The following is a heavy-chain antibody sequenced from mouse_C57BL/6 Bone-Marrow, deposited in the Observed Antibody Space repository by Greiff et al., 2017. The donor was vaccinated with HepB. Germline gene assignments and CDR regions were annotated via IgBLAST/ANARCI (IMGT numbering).Heavy chain of an antibody. V-gene: IGHV7-1*01. J-gene: IGHJ4*01. CDR2: SRNKANDYTT. CDR1: GFTFSDFY. Sequence: EVQGVESGGGLVQSGRSLRLSCATSGFTFSDFYMEWVRQAPGKGLEWIAASRNKANDYTTEYSASVKGRFSVSRDTSQSILYLQMNALRAEDTAMDYCARDKPYDGYDVMAMDYWGQGTSVTVSS. D-gene: IGHD2-3*01. CDR3: ARDKPYDGYDVMAMDY.